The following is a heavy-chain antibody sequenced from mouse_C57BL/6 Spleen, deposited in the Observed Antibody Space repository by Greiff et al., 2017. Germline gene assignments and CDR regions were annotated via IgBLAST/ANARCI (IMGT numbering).Heavy chain of an antibody. V-gene: IGHV1-61*01. Sequence: QVQLQQSGAELVRPGSSVKLSCKASGYTFTSYWMDWVKQRPGQGLEWIGNIYPSDSETHYNQKFKDKATLTVDKSSSTAYMQLSSLTSEDSAVYYGERRRSPYAMDYWGQGTSVTVSS. J-gene: IGHJ4*01. CDR1: GYTFTSYW. CDR3: ERRRSPYAMDY. CDR2: IYPSDSET.